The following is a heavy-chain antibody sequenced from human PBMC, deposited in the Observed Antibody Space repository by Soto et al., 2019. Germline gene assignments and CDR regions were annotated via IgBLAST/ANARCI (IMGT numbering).Heavy chain of an antibody. D-gene: IGHD5-12*01. V-gene: IGHV6-1*01. CDR1: GDSVSSNSAA. CDR3: ARTGGDDGYNEYFFDY. Sequence: SQTLSLTCAISGDSVSSNSAAWNWIRQSPSRGLEWLGRTYYRSKWYNDYAVSVKSRITINPDTSKNQFSLQLNSVTPEDTAVYYCARTGGDDGYNEYFFDYWGQGTLVTVSS. J-gene: IGHJ4*02. CDR2: TYYRSKWYN.